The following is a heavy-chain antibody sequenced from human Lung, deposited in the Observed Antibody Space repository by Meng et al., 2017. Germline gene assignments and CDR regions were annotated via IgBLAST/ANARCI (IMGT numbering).Heavy chain of an antibody. V-gene: IGHV3-23*01. CDR2: LSGTGGST. D-gene: IGHD3-22*01. CDR1: GFTFSSSA. CDR3: AKHVANYYDSSGYYYLDH. Sequence: GESLKISCAASGFTFSSSAMSWVRQTPGKGLEWVSSLSGTGGSTYYADSVKGRFTISRDNSKNTLFLHVNSLRAEDTAVYYCAKHVANYYDSSGYYYLDHWGQG. J-gene: IGHJ4*01.